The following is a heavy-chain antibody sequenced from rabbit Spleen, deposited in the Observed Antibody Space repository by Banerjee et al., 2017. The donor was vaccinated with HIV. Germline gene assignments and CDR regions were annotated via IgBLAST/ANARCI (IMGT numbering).Heavy chain of an antibody. CDR3: TRVSRDYGHTIDL. J-gene: IGHJ6*01. CDR1: GFSFSSYSY. CDR2: IYTGSSDTA. Sequence: QSLEESGGDLVKPGASLTLTCTGAGFSFSSYSYMCWVRQAPGKGLEWIACIYTGSSDTAYYASWAKGRFTISKTSSTTVDLKMTGLTAADTATYFCTRVSRDYGHTIDLWGPGTLVTVS. V-gene: IGHV1S40*01. D-gene: IGHD2-1*01.